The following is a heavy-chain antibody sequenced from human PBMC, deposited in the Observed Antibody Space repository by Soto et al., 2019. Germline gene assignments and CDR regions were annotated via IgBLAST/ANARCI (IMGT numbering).Heavy chain of an antibody. D-gene: IGHD2-2*01. Sequence: SIKVSCKASGYTFISYGIGWVRQAPGQGLELMGWISAYNGNTNYTQKLQGRVIMTTDTSTSTAYMELRSLRSDDTAVYYCARVGIQSFYAGFQIVWCQGTLVSV. CDR2: ISAYNGNT. CDR3: ARVGIQSFYAGFQIV. V-gene: IGHV1-18*01. CDR1: GYTFISYG. J-gene: IGHJ4*02.